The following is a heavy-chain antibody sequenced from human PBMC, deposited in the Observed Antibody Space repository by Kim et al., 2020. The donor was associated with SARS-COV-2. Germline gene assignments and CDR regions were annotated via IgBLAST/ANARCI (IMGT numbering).Heavy chain of an antibody. V-gene: IGHV4-39*01. Sequence: SETLSLTCTVSGGSISSSSYYWGWIRQPPGKGLEWIGSIYYSGSTYYNPSLKSRVTISVDTSKNQFSLKLSSVTAADTAVYYCASTGYSSSWYPPTSYYYGIDVWGQGTTVTVSS. CDR2: IYYSGST. CDR1: GGSISSSSYY. CDR3: ASTGYSSSWYPPTSYYYGIDV. D-gene: IGHD6-13*01. J-gene: IGHJ6*02.